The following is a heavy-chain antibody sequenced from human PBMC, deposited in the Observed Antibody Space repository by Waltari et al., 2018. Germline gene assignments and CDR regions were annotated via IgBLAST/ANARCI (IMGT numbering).Heavy chain of an antibody. J-gene: IGHJ4*02. V-gene: IGHV3-74*01. CDR2: INSDGSTT. CDR3: AKGGGWLQDY. D-gene: IGHD5-12*01. Sequence: EVQLVESGGGLAQPGGSLGLTGLPSGLSFGTSGMHWVRQAPGKGLVWVSRINSDGSTTNYADSVKGRFTISRDNAKNTLYLQMNSLRAEDTAVYYCAKGGGWLQDYWGQGTLVTVSS. CDR1: GLSFGTSG.